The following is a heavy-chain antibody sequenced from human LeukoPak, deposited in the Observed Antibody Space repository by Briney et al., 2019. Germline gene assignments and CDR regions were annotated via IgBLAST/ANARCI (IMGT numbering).Heavy chain of an antibody. V-gene: IGHV1-8*01. J-gene: IGHJ6*03. Sequence: GASVKVSCKASGYTFTSYDINWVRQATGQGLEWMGWMNPNSGNTGYVQKFQGRVTMTRNTSISTAYMELSSLRSEDTAVYYCARGRRDRGLVAAAGTAYYYYYMDVWGKGTTVTVSS. D-gene: IGHD6-13*01. CDR3: ARGRRDRGLVAAAGTAYYYYYMDV. CDR1: GYTFTSYD. CDR2: MNPNSGNT.